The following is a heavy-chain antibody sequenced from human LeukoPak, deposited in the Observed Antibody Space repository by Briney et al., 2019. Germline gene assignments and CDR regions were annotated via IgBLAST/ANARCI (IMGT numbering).Heavy chain of an antibody. CDR1: GGSINSNY. CDR3: ARHRIPAADDAFDI. D-gene: IGHD6-13*01. CDR2: IYYSGST. Sequence: SETLSLTCSVSGGSINSNYWNWVRQTPGKGLEWIGTIYYSGSTYYNPSLKSRVTISVDTSKNLFSLKLSSVTAADTAVYYCARHRIPAADDAFDIWGQGTMVTVSS. J-gene: IGHJ3*02. V-gene: IGHV4-59*05.